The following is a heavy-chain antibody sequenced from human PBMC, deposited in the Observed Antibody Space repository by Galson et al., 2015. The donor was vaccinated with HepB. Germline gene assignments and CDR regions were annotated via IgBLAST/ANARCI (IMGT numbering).Heavy chain of an antibody. Sequence: SVKVSCKASGYSFTGFYIHWVRQAPGQGLEWMGRINPNSGGTNYAQKFQGRVSMTRDTSINTAYMELSSLRSDDTGVYYCARQAGNSGYYVDYWGQGILVTVSS. J-gene: IGHJ4*02. D-gene: IGHD3-22*01. CDR1: GYSFTGFY. CDR2: INPNSGGT. V-gene: IGHV1-2*05. CDR3: ARQAGNSGYYVDY.